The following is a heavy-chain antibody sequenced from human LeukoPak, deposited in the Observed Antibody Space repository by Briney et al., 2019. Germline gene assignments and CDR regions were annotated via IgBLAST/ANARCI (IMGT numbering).Heavy chain of an antibody. Sequence: ASVKVSCKVSGYXLSELSMHWVRQAPGKGLEWMGGFDPADAETIYAQRFQGRVTMTEDTSTDTAYMELRSLRSEDTAVYYCANLLGETANDTFDIWGQGTMVTVSS. CDR2: FDPADAET. J-gene: IGHJ3*02. V-gene: IGHV1-24*01. D-gene: IGHD3-10*01. CDR1: GYXLSELS. CDR3: ANLLGETANDTFDI.